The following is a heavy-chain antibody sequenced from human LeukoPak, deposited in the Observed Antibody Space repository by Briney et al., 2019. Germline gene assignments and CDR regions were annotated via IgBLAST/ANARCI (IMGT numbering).Heavy chain of an antibody. J-gene: IGHJ3*02. D-gene: IGHD3-10*01. CDR3: ARDYYSLKTGRVRAFDI. CDR2: MYHSGSA. CDR1: GGSISSNNW. Sequence: SGTLSLTCAVSGGSISSNNWWSWVRQPPNKGLEWIGEMYHSGSAIYNPSLKSRVTISVDKSKNQFSLKLSSVAAADTAVYYCARDYYSLKTGRVRAFDIWGQGTMATVSS. V-gene: IGHV4-4*02.